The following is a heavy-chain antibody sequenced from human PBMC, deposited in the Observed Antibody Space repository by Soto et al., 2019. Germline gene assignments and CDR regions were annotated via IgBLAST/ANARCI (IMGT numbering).Heavy chain of an antibody. CDR1: GLTCSSDW. D-gene: IGHD6-6*01. Sequence: GGSLRLSCAASGLTCSSDWLHWVRQPTGKGLEWVSRINTDGTGTSYADSVKGRFTISRDNSKNTLYLQMNSLRAEDTAVYYCARAQLVPYYYYGMDVWGQGTTVTVSS. J-gene: IGHJ6*02. CDR2: INTDGTGT. CDR3: ARAQLVPYYYYGMDV. V-gene: IGHV3-74*01.